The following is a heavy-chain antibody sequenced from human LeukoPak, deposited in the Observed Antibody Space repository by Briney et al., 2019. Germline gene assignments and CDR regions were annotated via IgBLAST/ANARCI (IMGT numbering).Heavy chain of an antibody. D-gene: IGHD5-12*01. CDR2: IIPILGIA. CDR1: GGTFSSYT. Sequence: SVKVSCKASGGTFSSYTISWVRQAPGQGLEGMGRIIPILGIANYAQKFQGRVTITADKSTSTAYMELSSLRSEDTAVYYCARDSGYDLFSEYYFDYWGQGTLVTVSS. CDR3: ARDSGYDLFSEYYFDY. V-gene: IGHV1-69*04. J-gene: IGHJ4*02.